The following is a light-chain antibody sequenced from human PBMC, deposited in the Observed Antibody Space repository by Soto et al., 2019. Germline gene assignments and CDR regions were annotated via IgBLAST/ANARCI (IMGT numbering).Light chain of an antibody. CDR3: SSYTSSSTRV. CDR1: SSDAGGYNY. CDR2: DVS. Sequence: QSVLTQPASVSGSPGQSITISCTGTSSDAGGYNYVSWYQQHPGKAPKLMIYDVSNRPSGGSNRFSGSKSGNTASLTISGLQAEDEADYYCSSYTSSSTRVFGTGTKVTVL. J-gene: IGLJ1*01. V-gene: IGLV2-14*01.